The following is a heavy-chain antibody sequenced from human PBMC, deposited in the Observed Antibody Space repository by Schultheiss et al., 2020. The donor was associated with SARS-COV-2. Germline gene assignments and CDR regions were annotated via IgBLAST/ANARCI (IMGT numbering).Heavy chain of an antibody. CDR2: ISWNSGSI. V-gene: IGHV3-9*01. D-gene: IGHD1-26*01. Sequence: GGSLRLSCAASGFTFDDYAMHWVRQAPGKGLEWVSGISWNSGSIGYADSVKGRFTISRDNAKNSLYLQMNSLRAEDTALYYCAKARGSYPSGDFQHWGQGTLVTVSS. J-gene: IGHJ1*01. CDR1: GFTFDDYA. CDR3: AKARGSYPSGDFQH.